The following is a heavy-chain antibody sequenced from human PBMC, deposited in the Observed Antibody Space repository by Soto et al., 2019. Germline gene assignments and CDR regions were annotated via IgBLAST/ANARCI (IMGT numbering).Heavy chain of an antibody. J-gene: IGHJ4*02. V-gene: IGHV1-2*04. CDR1: GYTFTGYY. D-gene: IGHD1-26*01. CDR2: INPNSGGT. CDR3: ARSYSGSYYIIDY. Sequence: ASVKVSCKASGYTFTGYYMHWVRQAPGQGLEWMGWINPNSGGTNYAQKFQGWVTMTRDTSISTAYMELNRLRSDDTAVYYCARSYSGSYYIIDYWGQGTLVTVSS.